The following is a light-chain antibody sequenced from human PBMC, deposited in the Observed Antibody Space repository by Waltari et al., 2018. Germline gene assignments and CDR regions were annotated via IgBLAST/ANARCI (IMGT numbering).Light chain of an antibody. J-gene: IGKJ2*01. CDR2: DAS. V-gene: IGKV3-15*01. CDR1: QNIASN. CDR3: QQYNNWPPYT. Sequence: DTVMTQSPATLSVSPGERATLSCRASQNIASNLAWYQQKPGQASRLLIYDASTSAPGIPGSFSGKRSGTEFTLTNSSLQSEDFAVYYCQQYNNWPPYTFGQGTKLEI.